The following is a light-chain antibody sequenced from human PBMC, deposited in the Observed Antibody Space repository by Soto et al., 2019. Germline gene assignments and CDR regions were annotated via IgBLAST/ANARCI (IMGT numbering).Light chain of an antibody. Sequence: QSVLTQPPSVSEAPGQRVTISCTGSISNIGAGYEAHWYQQVPGTDPKLLSYENNNRHSGVPDRFSGTKSGTSASLAITVLQAEDEAEYYCQSDDSSLSGYVFGTGTKLTVL. V-gene: IGLV1-40*01. CDR1: ISNIGAGYE. CDR2: ENN. J-gene: IGLJ1*01. CDR3: QSDDSSLSGYV.